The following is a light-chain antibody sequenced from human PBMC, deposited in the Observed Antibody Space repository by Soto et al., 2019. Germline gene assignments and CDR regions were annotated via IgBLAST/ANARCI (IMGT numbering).Light chain of an antibody. Sequence: DIQMTQSPSSLSASVGDSVTITCQASQDISNYLNWYQQKPGKAPKLLIYDASNLDIGVPSRFSVSASGTDFTLTISSLQPEDIAAYYCQQYDSPPLTFGRGTKVDIK. J-gene: IGKJ4*02. CDR1: QDISNY. V-gene: IGKV1-33*01. CDR2: DAS. CDR3: QQYDSPPLT.